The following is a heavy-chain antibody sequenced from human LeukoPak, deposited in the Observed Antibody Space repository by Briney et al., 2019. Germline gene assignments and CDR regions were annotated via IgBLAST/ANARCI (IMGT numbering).Heavy chain of an antibody. CDR3: ARGRVGAYSSGDHIGDY. CDR1: GFTFSSYL. J-gene: IGHJ4*02. Sequence: GGSLRLSCAASGFTFSSYLMHWARQAPGKGLVWVSRISSDGVSTTYADSVKGRFSISRDNTKNTLYLQMNSLRAEDTAVYYCARGRVGAYSSGDHIGDYWGQGTLVTVSS. V-gene: IGHV3-74*01. CDR2: ISSDGVST. D-gene: IGHD6-19*01.